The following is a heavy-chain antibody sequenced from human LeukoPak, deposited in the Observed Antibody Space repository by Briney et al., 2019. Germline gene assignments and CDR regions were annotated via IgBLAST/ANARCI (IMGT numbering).Heavy chain of an antibody. CDR3: ARHEAQDFDY. J-gene: IGHJ4*02. V-gene: IGHV4-39*01. CDR1: GGSISSSNYY. CDR2: IYYSGTT. Sequence: SETLSLTCTVSGGSISSSNYYWGWIRQPPGKGLEWIGSIYYSGTTYYSSTLKSRVIISVDTSKNQFSLKLSSVTATDTAVYYCARHEAQDFDYWGQGTLVTVSS.